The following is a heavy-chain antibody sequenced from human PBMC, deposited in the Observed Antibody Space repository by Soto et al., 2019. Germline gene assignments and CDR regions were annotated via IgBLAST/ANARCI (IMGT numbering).Heavy chain of an antibody. CDR1: GYTFTSYA. V-gene: IGHV1-3*01. J-gene: IGHJ4*02. CDR2: INAGNGNT. Sequence: QVQLVQSGAEVKKPGASVKVSCKASGYTFTSYAMHWVRQAPGQRLEWMGWINAGNGNTKYSQKFQGRVTITRDTPASTAYMELSSLRSEDTAVYYCARSIVVVTAADYWGQGTLVNVSS. CDR3: ARSIVVVTAADY. D-gene: IGHD2-21*02.